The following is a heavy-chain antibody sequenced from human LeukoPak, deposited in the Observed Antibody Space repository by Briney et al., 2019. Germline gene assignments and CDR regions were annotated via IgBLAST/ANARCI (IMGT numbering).Heavy chain of an antibody. J-gene: IGHJ3*02. CDR1: GYSFTSYW. CDR3: ARHRDTAMVTGAFDI. V-gene: IGHV5-51*01. D-gene: IGHD5-18*01. Sequence: GESLKISCKGSGYSFTSYWIGWVRQMPGKGLEWMGIIYPGDSDTRYSPSFQGQVTISADKSISTAYLQWSSLKASDTAMYYCARHRDTAMVTGAFDIWGQGTMVTVSS. CDR2: IYPGDSDT.